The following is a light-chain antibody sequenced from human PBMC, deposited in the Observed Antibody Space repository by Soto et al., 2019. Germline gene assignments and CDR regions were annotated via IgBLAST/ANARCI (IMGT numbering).Light chain of an antibody. V-gene: IGKV1-12*01. J-gene: IGKJ4*01. CDR3: QQAHSFPIA. CDR1: QGITSW. Sequence: DIQMTQSTYSVSAAVGDRVSITCRASQGITSWLAWYQQKQGRAPILLIYTGSSLHSVVPSRFSGTGSGTDFTLTISSLHHEDVETYYCQQAHSFPIAFGGGTTVE. CDR2: TGS.